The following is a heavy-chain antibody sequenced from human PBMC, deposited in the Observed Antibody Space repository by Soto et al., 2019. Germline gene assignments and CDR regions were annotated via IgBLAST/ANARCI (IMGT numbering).Heavy chain of an antibody. D-gene: IGHD6-19*01. J-gene: IGHJ4*02. Sequence: EVQLLESGGGLVQPGGSLRLSCAASGFTFSNYGMSWVRQAPGKGLEWVSIISGSGGSTYYADTVKGRFTISRDNSKNTLYLQMNRLRAEDTAVYYCAKDPATIAVAGTFDYWGQGTLVIVSS. CDR2: ISGSGGST. CDR3: AKDPATIAVAGTFDY. V-gene: IGHV3-23*01. CDR1: GFTFSNYG.